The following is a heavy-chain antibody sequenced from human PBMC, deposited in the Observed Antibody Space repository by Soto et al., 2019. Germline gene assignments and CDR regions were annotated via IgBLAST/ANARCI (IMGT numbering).Heavy chain of an antibody. V-gene: IGHV1-69*02. CDR3: ARLERTDY. CDR2: IIPILGIA. Sequence: QVPLVQSGAEVKKPGSSVKVSCKASGGTFSSYTISWVRQAPGQGLEWMGRIIPILGIANHAQKFQGRVTITADKXTXXXYMELSSLRSEDTAVYYCARLERTDYWGQGTLVTVSS. CDR1: GGTFSSYT. J-gene: IGHJ4*02. D-gene: IGHD1-1*01.